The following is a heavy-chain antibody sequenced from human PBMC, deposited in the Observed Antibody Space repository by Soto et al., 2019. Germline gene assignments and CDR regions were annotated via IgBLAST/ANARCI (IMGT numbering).Heavy chain of an antibody. Sequence: GGSLRLSCAASGFTFSSYSMNWARQAPGKGLEWVSSISSSSSYIYYADSVKGRFTISRDNAKNSLYLQMNSLRAEDTAVYYCARDNPLYCGGDCPLDYWGQGTLVTVSS. D-gene: IGHD2-21*02. CDR3: ARDNPLYCGGDCPLDY. CDR2: ISSSSSYI. V-gene: IGHV3-21*01. CDR1: GFTFSSYS. J-gene: IGHJ4*02.